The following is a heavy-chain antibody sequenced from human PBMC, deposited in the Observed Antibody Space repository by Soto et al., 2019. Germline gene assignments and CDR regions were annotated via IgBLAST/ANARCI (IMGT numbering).Heavy chain of an antibody. D-gene: IGHD1-1*01. Sequence: GASVKVSCKASGYTFTSYYMHWVRQAPGQGLEWMGIINPSGGNTSYAQKFQGRVTMTRDTSTSTVYMELSSLRSEDTAVYYCARGAGTPYYYYGMDVWGQGTTVTVSS. CDR1: GYTFTSYY. CDR3: ARGAGTPYYYYGMDV. V-gene: IGHV1-46*01. J-gene: IGHJ6*02. CDR2: INPSGGNT.